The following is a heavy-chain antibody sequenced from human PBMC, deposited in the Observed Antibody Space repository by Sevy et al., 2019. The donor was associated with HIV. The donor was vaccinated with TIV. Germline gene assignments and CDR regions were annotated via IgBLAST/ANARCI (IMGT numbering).Heavy chain of an antibody. CDR2: IKQDGSEK. CDR1: GFTFSNYW. V-gene: IGHV3-7*03. Sequence: GGSLRLSCAVSGFTFSNYWMTWVRHAPGKGLEWVANIKQDGSEKYYVDSVKGRFTISRDNAKNSLYLQMNSLRVEDTAVYYCASRYHFMDYWGQGTLVTVSS. D-gene: IGHD2-2*01. J-gene: IGHJ4*02. CDR3: ASRYHFMDY.